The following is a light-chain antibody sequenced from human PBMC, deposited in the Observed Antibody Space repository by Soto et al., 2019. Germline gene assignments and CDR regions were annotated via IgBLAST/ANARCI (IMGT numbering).Light chain of an antibody. Sequence: EIALTQSPGALSLSPGESATLSCRASQSVSDTHVAWYQQRPGQAPRLLIYDASRRGIGVPDRFSGSGSGTDVTLTISGLEPEDFAVYFCHQYGMSPQTFGQGTKVEIK. J-gene: IGKJ1*01. V-gene: IGKV3-20*01. CDR1: QSVSDTH. CDR2: DAS. CDR3: HQYGMSPQT.